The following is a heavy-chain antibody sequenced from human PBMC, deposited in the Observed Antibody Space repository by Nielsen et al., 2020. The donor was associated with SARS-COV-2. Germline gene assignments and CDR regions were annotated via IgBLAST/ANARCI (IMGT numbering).Heavy chain of an antibody. CDR2: ISSSGTNT. CDR1: GFTVSDYY. J-gene: IGHJ6*02. V-gene: IGHV3-11*05. Sequence: GGSLRLSCVASGFTVSDYYMSWVRQAPGKGLEWLSYISSSGTNTEYADSVKGRFTISRDNSKNTLYLQMNSLGAEDTAVYYCAKDKSGYDFYFYYGMDVWGQGTTVTVSS. D-gene: IGHD5-12*01. CDR3: AKDKSGYDFYFYYGMDV.